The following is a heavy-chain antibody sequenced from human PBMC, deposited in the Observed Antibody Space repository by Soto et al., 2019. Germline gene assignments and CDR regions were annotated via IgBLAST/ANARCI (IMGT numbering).Heavy chain of an antibody. CDR3: TTELFYYDSSGYSDAFDI. CDR1: GFTFSNAW. J-gene: IGHJ3*02. V-gene: IGHV3-15*01. Sequence: GGSLRLSCAASGFTFSNAWMSWVRQAPGKGLEWVGRIKSKTDGGTTDYAAPVKGRFTISRDDSKNTLYLQMNSLKTEDTAVYYCTTELFYYDSSGYSDAFDIWGQGTMVTVSS. CDR2: IKSKTDGGTT. D-gene: IGHD3-22*01.